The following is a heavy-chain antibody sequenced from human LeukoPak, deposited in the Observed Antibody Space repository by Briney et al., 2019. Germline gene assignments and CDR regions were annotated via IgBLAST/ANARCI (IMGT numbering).Heavy chain of an antibody. CDR3: ARRSEWELRDSDDAFDI. J-gene: IGHJ3*02. CDR1: GYTFTSYD. CDR2: MNPNSGNT. V-gene: IGHV1-8*03. D-gene: IGHD1-26*01. Sequence: GASVKVSCKASGYTFTSYDINWVRQATGQGLEWMGWMNPNSGNTGYAQKFQGRVTITRNTSISTAYMELSSLRSEDTAVYYCARRSEWELRDSDDAFDIWGQGTMVTVSS.